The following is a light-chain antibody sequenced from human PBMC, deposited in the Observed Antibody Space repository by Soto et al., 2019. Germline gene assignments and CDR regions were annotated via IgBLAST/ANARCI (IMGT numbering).Light chain of an antibody. CDR3: QQYNTWLFT. V-gene: IGKV3-15*01. Sequence: EIVMTQSPATLSVSPGERATLSCRASQSVSSNLAWYQQKPGQAPRLLIYGASTRATGIPARFSGSGSGTEFTLTISSLQSEDFAVYYCQQYNTWLFTFGGGTKVEIK. J-gene: IGKJ4*01. CDR2: GAS. CDR1: QSVSSN.